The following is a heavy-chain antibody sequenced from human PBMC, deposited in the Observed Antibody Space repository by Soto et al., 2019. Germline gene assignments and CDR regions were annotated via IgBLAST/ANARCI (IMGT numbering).Heavy chain of an antibody. CDR3: AKAVPLRRGTMIVVARADAFDI. V-gene: IGHV3-23*01. Sequence: GGSLRLSCAASGFTFSSYAMSWVRQAPGKGLEWVSAISGSGGSTYYADSVKGRFTISRDNSKNTLYLQMNSLRAEDTAVYYCAKAVPLRRGTMIVVARADAFDIWGQGTMVTVSS. CDR1: GFTFSSYA. D-gene: IGHD3-22*01. J-gene: IGHJ3*02. CDR2: ISGSGGST.